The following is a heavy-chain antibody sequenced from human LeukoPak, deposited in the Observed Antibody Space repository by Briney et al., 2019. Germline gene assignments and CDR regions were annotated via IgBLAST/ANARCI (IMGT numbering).Heavy chain of an antibody. Sequence: ASVKVSCKASGYTLTGYYMHWVRQAPGQGIEWMGWINPNSGGTNYAQKFQGGVTMTRDTSISTAYMELSRLRSDDTAVYYCARVVRGVIINPMGYWGQGTLVTVSS. V-gene: IGHV1-2*02. CDR2: INPNSGGT. CDR3: ARVVRGVIINPMGY. J-gene: IGHJ4*02. D-gene: IGHD3-10*01. CDR1: GYTLTGYY.